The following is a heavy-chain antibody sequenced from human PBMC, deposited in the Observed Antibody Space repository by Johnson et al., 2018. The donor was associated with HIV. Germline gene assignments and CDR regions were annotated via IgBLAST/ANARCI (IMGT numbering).Heavy chain of an antibody. V-gene: IGHV3-74*01. Sequence: EKLVESGGGLVQPGGSLRLSCGASGFTFNDHWMQWVRQAPGKGLVWVSRINGDGSRTSYADSVKGRFTIARDNAKNTLFLEMKSLRAEDTAVYYCVRTSCTGARCLGYDPFDVWGQGTMGTVSS. CDR2: INGDGSRT. CDR1: GFTFNDHW. CDR3: VRTSCTGARCLGYDPFDV. D-gene: IGHD3-16*01. J-gene: IGHJ3*01.